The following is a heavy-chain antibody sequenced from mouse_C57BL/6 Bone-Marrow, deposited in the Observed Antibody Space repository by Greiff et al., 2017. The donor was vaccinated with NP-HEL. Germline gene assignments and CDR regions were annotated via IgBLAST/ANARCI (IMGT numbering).Heavy chain of an antibody. V-gene: IGHV5-17*01. D-gene: IGHD2-2*01. J-gene: IGHJ4*01. CDR3: ARYGYDEYYYAMDY. CDR2: ISSGSSTI. Sequence: DVQLVESGGGLVKPGGSLKLSCAASGFTFSDYGMHWVRQAPEKGLEWVAYISSGSSTIYYADTVKGRFTISRDNAKNTLFLQMTSLRSEDTAMYYCARYGYDEYYYAMDYWGQGTSVTVSS. CDR1: GFTFSDYG.